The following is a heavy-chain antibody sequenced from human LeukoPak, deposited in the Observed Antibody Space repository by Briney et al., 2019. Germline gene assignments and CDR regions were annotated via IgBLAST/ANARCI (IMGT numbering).Heavy chain of an antibody. J-gene: IGHJ6*02. D-gene: IGHD5-18*01. CDR3: ARDLGYIYGYYYYGMDV. CDR1: GFTVISNY. Sequence: GGSLRLSCAASGFTVISNYMRWVRQAPGKGLEWVSAIYSGGSTYHADAVKGRFTNSRDISKNTLYLQMNSLRSEDTAVYYCARDLGYIYGYYYYGMDVWGQGTTVTVSS. V-gene: IGHV3-66*02. CDR2: IYSGGST.